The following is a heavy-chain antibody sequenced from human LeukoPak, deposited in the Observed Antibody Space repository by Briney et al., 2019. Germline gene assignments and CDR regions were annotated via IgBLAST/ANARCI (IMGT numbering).Heavy chain of an antibody. D-gene: IGHD6-13*01. CDR1: GGSFSGYY. Sequence: SETLSLTCAVYGGSFSGYYWSWIRQPPGEGLEWIGEINHSGSTNYNPSLKSRVTISVDTSKNQFSLKLSSVTAADTAVYYCARHALYSSSWYFFDHWGQGTLVTVSS. J-gene: IGHJ4*02. CDR3: ARHALYSSSWYFFDH. CDR2: INHSGST. V-gene: IGHV4-34*01.